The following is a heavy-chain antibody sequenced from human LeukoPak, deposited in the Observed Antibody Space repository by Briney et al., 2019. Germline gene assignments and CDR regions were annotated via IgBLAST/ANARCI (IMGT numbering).Heavy chain of an antibody. D-gene: IGHD3-22*01. CDR3: ARLSGYSSGHYYSDY. CDR2: IYYRGST. Sequence: NSSETLSLTCTVSGGSISSGTYYWSWIRQPPGKGLEWIGYIYYRGSTNYNPSLKSRVTISVDTSKNQFSLKLSSVTAADTAVYYCARLSGYSSGHYYSDYWGQGTLVTVSS. V-gene: IGHV4-61*01. CDR1: GGSISSGTYY. J-gene: IGHJ4*02.